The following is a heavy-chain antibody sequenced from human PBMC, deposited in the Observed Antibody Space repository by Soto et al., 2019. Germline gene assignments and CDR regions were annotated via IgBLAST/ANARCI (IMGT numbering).Heavy chain of an antibody. CDR3: ARDQVVGATTDYYYGMDV. Sequence: ASVKVSCEYSGYSLTELSMHWVRQAPGKGLEGMGGFDPEDGETIYAQKLQGRVTMTTDTSTSTAYMELRSLRSDDTAVYYCARDQVVGATTDYYYGMDVWGQGTTVTVSS. CDR2: FDPEDGET. CDR1: GYSLTELS. D-gene: IGHD1-26*01. J-gene: IGHJ6*02. V-gene: IGHV1-24*01.